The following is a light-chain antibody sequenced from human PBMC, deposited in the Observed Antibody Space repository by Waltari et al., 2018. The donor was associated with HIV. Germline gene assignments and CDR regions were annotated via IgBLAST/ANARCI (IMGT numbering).Light chain of an antibody. CDR2: DSN. J-gene: IGLJ1*01. Sequence: QSVLTQPPSVSAAPGQTVTISCSGSSSNIGNNYVSWYQPLPGTAPKRLIDDSNKRPSGIPDRFAGSKSGTSATLGITGLQTGDEAGYYCGTWDSSLSAYVFGTGTKVTVL. V-gene: IGLV1-51*01. CDR3: GTWDSSLSAYV. CDR1: SSNIGNNY.